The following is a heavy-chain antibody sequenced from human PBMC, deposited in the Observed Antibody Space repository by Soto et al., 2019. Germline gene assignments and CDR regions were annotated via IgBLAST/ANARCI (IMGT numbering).Heavy chain of an antibody. V-gene: IGHV1-69*13. Sequence: SVKVSCKASGGTFSSYAISWVRQAPGQGLEWMGGIIPIFGTANYAQKFQGRVTITADESTSTAYMELSSLRSEDTAVYYCASYDSSGYRTPYYYYGMDVWGQGTTVTVSS. CDR3: ASYDSSGYRTPYYYYGMDV. CDR2: IIPIFGTA. J-gene: IGHJ6*02. D-gene: IGHD3-22*01. CDR1: GGTFSSYA.